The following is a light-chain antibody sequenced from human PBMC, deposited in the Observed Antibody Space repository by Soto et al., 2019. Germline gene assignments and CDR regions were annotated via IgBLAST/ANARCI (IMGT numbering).Light chain of an antibody. J-gene: IGKJ1*01. Sequence: EIVMTQSPATLSVSPGERATLSCRASQSVYSNLAWYQQKPGQAPRLLIYGASSRASRIPVRFSGSGSVTEFTLTISSLQSEDFAVSYCQQYNSWPRTFGQGTKLEI. CDR1: QSVYSN. CDR3: QQYNSWPRT. CDR2: GAS. V-gene: IGKV3-15*01.